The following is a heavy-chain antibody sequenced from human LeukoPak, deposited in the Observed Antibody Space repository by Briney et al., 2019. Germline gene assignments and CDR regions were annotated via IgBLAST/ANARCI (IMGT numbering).Heavy chain of an antibody. CDR2: ISSSSSYI. Sequence: GGSLRLSCAASGFTFSSYSMNWVRQAPGKGLEWVSSISSSSSYIYYADSVKGRFTISRDNAKNSLYLQMNSLRAEDTAVYYCAREDSYGFDDAFDIWGQGTMVTVSS. V-gene: IGHV3-21*01. D-gene: IGHD5-18*01. J-gene: IGHJ3*02. CDR1: GFTFSSYS. CDR3: AREDSYGFDDAFDI.